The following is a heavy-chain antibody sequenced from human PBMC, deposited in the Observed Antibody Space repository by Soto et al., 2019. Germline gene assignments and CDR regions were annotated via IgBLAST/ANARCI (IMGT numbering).Heavy chain of an antibody. V-gene: IGHV6-1*01. CDR1: GDGVSSNSAG. D-gene: IGHD1-26*01. CDR2: TYYRSKWYY. J-gene: IGHJ4*01. Sequence: TLSLTCAITGDGVSSNSAGWSWVRRSPSRGLEWLGRTYYRSKWYYEYAVSVRGRITINPDTSKNQYSLQLNSVTPEDTAVYFCARGEQYSGRIFDYWGQGTLVTVSS. CDR3: ARGEQYSGRIFDY.